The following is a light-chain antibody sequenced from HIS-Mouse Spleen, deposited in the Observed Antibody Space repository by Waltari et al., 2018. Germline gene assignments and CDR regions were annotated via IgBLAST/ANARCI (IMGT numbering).Light chain of an antibody. CDR2: DDS. CDR1: NIGXXX. CDR3: QVWDSSSDHVV. V-gene: IGLV3-21*03. J-gene: IGLJ2*01. Sequence: SYVLTQPPSVSVAPXXTARIXXXXNNIGXXXVXWYQQKPGQAPVLVVYDDSXRPSGXXXRXSGXXXGXXXTXTVXXXXAXXXXXYXCQVWDSSSDHVVFXGGTKLT.